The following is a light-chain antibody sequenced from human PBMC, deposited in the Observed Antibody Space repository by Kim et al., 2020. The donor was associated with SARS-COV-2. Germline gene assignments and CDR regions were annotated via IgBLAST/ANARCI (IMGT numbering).Light chain of an antibody. Sequence: SAVVDGSVTVTCRASQSIGSWLAWYQQTPGKAPKLLIDDACSLESGAPSRFSGSGSGTEFTLTISILQPDYFATYYCQQYNSYPTFGQGTKVDIK. CDR3: QQYNSYPT. J-gene: IGKJ1*01. CDR1: QSIGSW. CDR2: DAC. V-gene: IGKV1-5*01.